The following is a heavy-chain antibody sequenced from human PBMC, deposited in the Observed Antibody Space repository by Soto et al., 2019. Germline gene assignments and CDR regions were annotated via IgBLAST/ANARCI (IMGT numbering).Heavy chain of an antibody. CDR1: GYTFTSYD. J-gene: IGHJ4*02. CDR2: MNPNSGNT. D-gene: IGHD2-2*01. V-gene: IGHV1-8*01. Sequence: ASVKVSCKASGYTFTSYDINWVRQATGQGLEWMGWMNPNSGNTGYAQKFQGRVTMTRSTSISTAYMELSSLRSEDTAVYYCARTEAYCSSTSRPLDYWGQGTLVTVSS. CDR3: ARTEAYCSSTSRPLDY.